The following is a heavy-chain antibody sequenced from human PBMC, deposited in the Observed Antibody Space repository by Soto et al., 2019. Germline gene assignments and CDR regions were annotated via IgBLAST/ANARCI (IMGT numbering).Heavy chain of an antibody. Sequence: GGSLRPSCAASGFSFSTYWMSWVRQVPGTGLEWVANIKADGSETYYVDSVRGRFTISRDNAKTSLFLQLNSLRAEDTAVYYCAKGGHIDFCGQGTLVTVSS. CDR1: GFSFSTYW. CDR2: IKADGSET. J-gene: IGHJ4*02. V-gene: IGHV3-7*03. CDR3: AKGGHIDF. D-gene: IGHD3-16*01.